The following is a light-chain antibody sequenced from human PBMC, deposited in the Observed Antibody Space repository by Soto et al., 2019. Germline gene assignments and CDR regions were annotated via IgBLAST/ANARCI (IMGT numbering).Light chain of an antibody. CDR3: QQYVSSPRT. CDR2: GAS. V-gene: IGKV3-20*01. Sequence: EIVLTQSPGTLSLSPGERATLSCRASQSVSSSYLAWYQQKPGQAPRLLIHGASTRATGIPDRFSGSGSGTDFNLAISRLEPEDFAVYYCQQYVSSPRTFGQGTKVEIK. J-gene: IGKJ1*01. CDR1: QSVSSSY.